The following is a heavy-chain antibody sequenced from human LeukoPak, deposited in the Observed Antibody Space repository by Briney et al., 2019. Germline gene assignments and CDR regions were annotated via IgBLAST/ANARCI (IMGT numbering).Heavy chain of an antibody. V-gene: IGHV3-7*01. CDR2: MNQDGSEK. CDR1: GFTFSESW. Sequence: PGGSLRLSCAASGFTFSESWMSWVRQAPGKGLEWVANMNQDGSEKDYVDSVKGRFTISRDNARESLYLQMSSLRAEDTAVYHCAREAVTAIVKNDYWGQGTLVTVSS. D-gene: IGHD2-21*02. J-gene: IGHJ4*02. CDR3: AREAVTAIVKNDY.